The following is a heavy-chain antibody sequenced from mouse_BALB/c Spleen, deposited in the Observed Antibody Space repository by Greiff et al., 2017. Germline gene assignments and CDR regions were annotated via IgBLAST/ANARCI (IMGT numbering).Heavy chain of an antibody. CDR3: ARHRVGYYDYDGGGAWFAY. D-gene: IGHD2-4*01. CDR2: ISSGGSYT. V-gene: IGHV5-6*01. Sequence: EVKLVESGGDLVKPGGSLKLSCAASGFTFSSYGMSWVRQTPDKRLEWVATISSGGSYTYYPDSVKGRFTISRDNAKNTLYLQMRSLKSEDTAMYYCARHRVGYYDYDGGGAWFAYWGQGTLVTVSA. CDR1: GFTFSSYG. J-gene: IGHJ3*01.